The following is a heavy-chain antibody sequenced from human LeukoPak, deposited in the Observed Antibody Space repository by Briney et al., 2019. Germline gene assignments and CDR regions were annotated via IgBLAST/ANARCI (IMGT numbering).Heavy chain of an antibody. CDR3: AKDRNAGLSLFDY. CDR1: GFTFDDYA. Sequence: GGSLRLSCAASGFTFDDYAMPWVRQAPGKGLEWVSGISWNSGSIGHADSVKGRFTISRDNAKNSLYLQMNSLRAEDTALYYCAKDRNAGLSLFDYWGQGTLVTVSS. V-gene: IGHV3-9*01. CDR2: ISWNSGSI. D-gene: IGHD3/OR15-3a*01. J-gene: IGHJ4*02.